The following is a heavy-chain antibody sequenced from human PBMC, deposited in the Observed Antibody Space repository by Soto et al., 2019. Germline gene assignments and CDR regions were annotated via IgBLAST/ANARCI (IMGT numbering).Heavy chain of an antibody. V-gene: IGHV3-7*05. Sequence: GGSLRLSCAASGFTFSSYWMSWVRQAPGKGLEWVANIKQDGSEKYYVDSVKGRFTISRDNAKNSLYLQMNSLRAEDTAVYYCARSPGMVYAPLDYWGQGTLVTVSS. CDR3: ARSPGMVYAPLDY. D-gene: IGHD2-8*01. J-gene: IGHJ4*02. CDR1: GFTFSSYW. CDR2: IKQDGSEK.